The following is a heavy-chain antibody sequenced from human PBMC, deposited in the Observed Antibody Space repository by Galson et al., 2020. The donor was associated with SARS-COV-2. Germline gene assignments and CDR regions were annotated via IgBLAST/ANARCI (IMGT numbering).Heavy chain of an antibody. D-gene: IGHD2-21*02. CDR2: ISFDGSIK. J-gene: IGHJ3*02. CDR3: VRDFCSGDCSIEGDSGFEI. CDR1: GFTFSSFA. Sequence: GGSLRLSCEASGFTFSSFAMHWVRQAPGKGLEWLAVISFDGSIKSYSNSIKGRFTISRDNSKNMLYLQMNSLTAEDTAVYYPVRDFCSGDCSIEGDSGFEIWGQGTVVTVSS. V-gene: IGHV3-30*04.